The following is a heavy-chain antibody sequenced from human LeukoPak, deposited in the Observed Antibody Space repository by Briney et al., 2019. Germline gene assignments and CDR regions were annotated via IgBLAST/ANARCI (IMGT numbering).Heavy chain of an antibody. V-gene: IGHV3-74*01. CDR3: AILWWHRADY. CDR2: INSDGSST. CDR1: GFTFSSYW. Sequence: PVESLGLSCAASGFTFSSYWMHWVRQAPGKGLVWVSRINSDGSSTGYADSVKGRFTISRDNAKNTLYLQMNSLRAEDTAVYYCAILWWHRADYWGQGTLVTVSS. D-gene: IGHD2-15*01. J-gene: IGHJ4*02.